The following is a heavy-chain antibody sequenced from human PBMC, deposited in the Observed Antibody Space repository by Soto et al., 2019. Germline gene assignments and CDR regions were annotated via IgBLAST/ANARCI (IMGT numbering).Heavy chain of an antibody. CDR3: AREVGGSSHFLGMDV. CDR2: IIPIFGTA. CDR1: GGTLSICA. Sequence: FSVKVACKASGGTLSICAISWVRQAPGQGLEWMGGIIPIFGTANYAQKFQGRVTITADESTSTAYMELSSLRSEDTAVYYCAREVGGSSHFLGMDVWGQGTTVTVSS. V-gene: IGHV1-69*13. D-gene: IGHD2-15*01. J-gene: IGHJ6*02.